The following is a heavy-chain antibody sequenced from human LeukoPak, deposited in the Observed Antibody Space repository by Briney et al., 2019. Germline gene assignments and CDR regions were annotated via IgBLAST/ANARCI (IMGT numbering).Heavy chain of an antibody. CDR2: ISGSGGST. CDR3: ARVFGADNGAFDI. J-gene: IGHJ3*02. CDR1: GFTFSSYA. Sequence: GGSLRLSCAASGFTFSSYAMSWVRQAPGKGLEWVSAISGSGGSTYYADSVKGRFTISRDNSKNTLYLQMNSLRAEDTAVYYCARVFGADNGAFDIWGQGTMVTVSS. V-gene: IGHV3-23*01. D-gene: IGHD3-3*01.